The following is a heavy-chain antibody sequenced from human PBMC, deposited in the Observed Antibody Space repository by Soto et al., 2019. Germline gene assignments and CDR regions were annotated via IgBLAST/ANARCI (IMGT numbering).Heavy chain of an antibody. V-gene: IGHV3-7*01. CDR2: IKRDGSET. CDR1: GFSFGSYW. D-gene: IGHD7-27*01. Sequence: EVQLVQSGGGLVQPGGSLRLSCAASGFSFGSYWMDWVRQAPGKGLQWVANIKRDGSETYYEDSVRGRFTISRDNAKKSLYLQMNSLRTEDTGVYYCVSQPHWARPFESWGQGTLVNVSS. CDR3: VSQPHWARPFES. J-gene: IGHJ4*02.